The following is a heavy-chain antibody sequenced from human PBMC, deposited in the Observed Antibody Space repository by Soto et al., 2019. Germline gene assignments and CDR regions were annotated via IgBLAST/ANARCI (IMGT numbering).Heavy chain of an antibody. V-gene: IGHV3-21*01. CDR3: ARAKYCSSTSCYPYYYYMDV. J-gene: IGHJ6*03. D-gene: IGHD2-2*01. CDR1: GFTFSSYS. Sequence: GGSLRLSCAASGFTFSSYSMNWVRQAPGKGLEWVSSISSSSSYIYYADSVKGRFTISRDNAKNSLYLQMNSLRAEDTAVYSCARAKYCSSTSCYPYYYYMDVWGKGTTVTVSS. CDR2: ISSSSSYI.